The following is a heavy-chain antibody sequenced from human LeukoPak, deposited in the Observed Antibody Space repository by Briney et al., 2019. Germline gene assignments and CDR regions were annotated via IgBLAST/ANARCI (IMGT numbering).Heavy chain of an antibody. CDR1: GGSISSYY. D-gene: IGHD3-3*01. CDR2: IYYSGST. CDR3: ARTLTIFGVVAPYYYYYMDV. J-gene: IGHJ6*03. Sequence: PSETLSLTCTVSGGSISSYYWSWIRQPPGKGLEWIGYIYYSGSTNYNPPLKSRVTISVDTSKNQFSLKLSSVTAADTAVYYCARTLTIFGVVAPYYYYYMDVWGKGTTVTVSS. V-gene: IGHV4-59*01.